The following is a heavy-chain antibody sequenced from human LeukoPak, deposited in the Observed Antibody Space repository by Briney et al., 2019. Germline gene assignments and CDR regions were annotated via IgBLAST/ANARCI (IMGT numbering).Heavy chain of an antibody. CDR1: GFTFSSYA. CDR2: IKQDGSEK. D-gene: IGHD3-22*01. J-gene: IGHJ4*02. V-gene: IGHV3-7*01. Sequence: SGGSLRLSCAASGFTFSSYAMSWVRQAPGKGLEWVANIKQDGSEKYYVDSVKGRFTISRDNAKNSLYLQMNSLRAEDTAVYYCAREPVESMIGLDPFDYWGQETLVTVSS. CDR3: AREPVESMIGLDPFDY.